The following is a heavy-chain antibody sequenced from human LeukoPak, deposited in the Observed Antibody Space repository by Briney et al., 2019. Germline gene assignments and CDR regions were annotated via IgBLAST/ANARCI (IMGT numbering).Heavy chain of an antibody. CDR3: ARVSDGSGFGDY. D-gene: IGHD3-22*01. V-gene: IGHV3-30-3*01. Sequence: PGRSLRLSCVAPGFTFTNYVIHWLRQAPGKGLEWVAVVSSDGINKYYADSVKGRFTISRDNSKNTLYLQMNSLRAEDTAVYYCARVSDGSGFGDYWGQGTLVTVSS. J-gene: IGHJ4*02. CDR2: VSSDGINK. CDR1: GFTFTNYV.